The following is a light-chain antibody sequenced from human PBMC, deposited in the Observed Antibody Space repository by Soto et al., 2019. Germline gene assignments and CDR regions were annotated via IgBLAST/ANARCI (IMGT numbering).Light chain of an antibody. J-gene: IGLJ7*01. CDR3: CSYGGSRAV. CDR1: SSDVGSHNL. Sequence: QSVLTQPASVSGSPGQSITISCTGTSSDVGSHNLVSWYQQHPGQAPKLLIYEVSKRPLGVSARFYASKSGNTASLTSSVLRAKDGADYYCCSYGGSRAVFGGGTQLTVL. CDR2: EVS. V-gene: IGLV2-23*02.